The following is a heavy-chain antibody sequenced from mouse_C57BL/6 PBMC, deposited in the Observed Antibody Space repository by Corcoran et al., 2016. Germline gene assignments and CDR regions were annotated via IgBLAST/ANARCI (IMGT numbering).Heavy chain of an antibody. V-gene: IGHV1-81*01. CDR2: IYPRSGNT. J-gene: IGHJ4*01. Sequence: QVQLQQSGAEMARPGASVKLSCKASGYTFTSYGISWVKQRTGQGLEWIGEIYPRSGNTYYNEKFKGKATLTADKSSSTAYMELRSLTSEDSAVYFCARDSKGAMDYWGQGTSVTVSS. CDR1: GYTFTSYG. CDR3: ARDSKGAMDY. D-gene: IGHD2-5*01.